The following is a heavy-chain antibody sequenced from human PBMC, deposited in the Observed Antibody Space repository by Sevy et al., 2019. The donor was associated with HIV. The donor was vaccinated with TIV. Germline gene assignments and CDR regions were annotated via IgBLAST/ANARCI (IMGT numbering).Heavy chain of an antibody. V-gene: IGHV3-21*01. CDR2: ICTSSSYI. CDR1: GFTFSSYS. J-gene: IGHJ6*02. Sequence: GGSLRLSCAASGFTFSSYSMNWVRQAPGKGLEWVSSICTSSSYIYYADSVKGRFTISRDNAKNSLYLQMNSLRAEDTAVYYCARISCTNGVCFQGYYYYAMDVWGQGTTVTVSS. D-gene: IGHD2-8*01. CDR3: ARISCTNGVCFQGYYYYAMDV.